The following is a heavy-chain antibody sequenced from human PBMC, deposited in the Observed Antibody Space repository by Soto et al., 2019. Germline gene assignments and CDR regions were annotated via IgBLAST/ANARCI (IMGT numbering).Heavy chain of an antibody. V-gene: IGHV4-31*03. CDR2: IYYSWST. CDR1: GGSISSGGYY. D-gene: IGHD5-18*01. CDR3: AGDQRVDSYGRPTNYGMDV. J-gene: IGHJ6*02. Sequence: SETLSLTCTVSGGSISSGGYYWSWIRQHPGKSLEWIGYIYYSWSTYYNPPLKSRVTISVDTSKNQFSLNLSSVTAADTAVYYCAGDQRVDSYGRPTNYGMDVWGQGTMVTVSS.